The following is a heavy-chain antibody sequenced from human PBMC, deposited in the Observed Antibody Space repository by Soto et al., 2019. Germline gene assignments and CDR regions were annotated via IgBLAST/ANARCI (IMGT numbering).Heavy chain of an antibody. Sequence: SETLSLTCSVSGDSMSNFYWSWIRQPPGKRLEWIGYVFHSGSTHYSPSLQSRVTITIDTSRNQFSLKLISVSTADTAVYYCVRAPKMLGYYYYFIDVWGKGTTVTVSS. CDR3: VRAPKMLGYYYYFIDV. CDR2: VFHSGST. D-gene: IGHD3-10*02. J-gene: IGHJ6*03. CDR1: GDSMSNFY. V-gene: IGHV4-59*01.